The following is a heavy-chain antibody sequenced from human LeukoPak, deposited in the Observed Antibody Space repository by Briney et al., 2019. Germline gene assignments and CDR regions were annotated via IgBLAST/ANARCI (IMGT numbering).Heavy chain of an antibody. Sequence: SQTLSLTCAISGDSVSSNSVTWNWIRQSPSRGLEWLGRTYYRSTWYNDYAVSVRGRITVNPDTSKNQFSLHLNSVTPEDTAMYYCASARWDYWGQGTLVTVSS. CDR3: ASARWDY. J-gene: IGHJ4*02. CDR1: GDSVSSNSVT. D-gene: IGHD5-24*01. V-gene: IGHV6-1*01. CDR2: TYYRSTWYN.